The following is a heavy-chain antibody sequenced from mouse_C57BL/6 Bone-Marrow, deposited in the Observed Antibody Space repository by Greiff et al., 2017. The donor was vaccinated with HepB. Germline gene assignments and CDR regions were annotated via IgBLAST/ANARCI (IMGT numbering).Heavy chain of an antibody. J-gene: IGHJ2*01. Sequence: QVQLQQSGAELVRPGTSVKVSCKASGYAFTNYLIEWVKQRPGQGLEWIGVINPGSGGTNYNEKFKGKATLTADKSSSTAYMQRSSLTSEDSAVYFCARTRQLRLSFDYWGQGTTLTVSS. V-gene: IGHV1-54*01. CDR1: GYAFTNYL. CDR3: ARTRQLRLSFDY. D-gene: IGHD3-2*02. CDR2: INPGSGGT.